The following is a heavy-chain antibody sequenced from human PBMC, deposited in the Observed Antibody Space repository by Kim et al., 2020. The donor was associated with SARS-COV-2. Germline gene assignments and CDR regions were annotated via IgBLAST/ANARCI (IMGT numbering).Heavy chain of an antibody. D-gene: IGHD1-26*01. Sequence: YAESVKGTFTISRDDSKNTAYLQMNSLKTEDTAVYYCTRNSPLLFGFDPWGQGTLVTVSS. CDR3: TRNSPLLFGFDP. V-gene: IGHV3-73*01. J-gene: IGHJ5*02.